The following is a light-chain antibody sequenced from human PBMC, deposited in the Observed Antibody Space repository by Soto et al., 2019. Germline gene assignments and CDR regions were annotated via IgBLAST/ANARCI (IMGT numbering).Light chain of an antibody. Sequence: DIQMTQSPSSLSASVGDRVTIPCRASQSISTYLNWYQQKPGKAPKLLIYAASSLQSGVPSRFSGSGSGTDFTLTISSLQPEYFATYYCQQTYSTPRTFGQGTKVEIK. CDR3: QQTYSTPRT. J-gene: IGKJ1*01. V-gene: IGKV1-39*01. CDR1: QSISTY. CDR2: AAS.